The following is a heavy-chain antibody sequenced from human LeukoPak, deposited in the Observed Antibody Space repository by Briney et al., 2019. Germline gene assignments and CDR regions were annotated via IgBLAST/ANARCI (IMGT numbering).Heavy chain of an antibody. J-gene: IGHJ4*02. CDR3: ARLAGYSSGWYRLDY. Sequence: PSETLSLTCTVSGGSISSSSYYWGWIRQPPGKGLEWIGSIYYSGSTYYSPSLKSRVTLSVDTSKNQFSLKLSSVTAADTAVYSCARLAGYSSGWYRLDYWGQGTLVTVPS. D-gene: IGHD6-19*01. V-gene: IGHV4-39*01. CDR1: GGSISSSSYY. CDR2: IYYSGST.